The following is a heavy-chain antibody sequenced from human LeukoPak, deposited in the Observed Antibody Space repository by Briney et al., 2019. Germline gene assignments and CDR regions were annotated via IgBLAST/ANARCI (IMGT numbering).Heavy chain of an antibody. V-gene: IGHV5-51*01. J-gene: IGHJ4*02. CDR1: GYSFTSYW. Sequence: GESLKISCKGSGYSFTSYWIGWVRQMPGRGLEWMGIIYPGDSDTRYSPSFQGQVTISADKSISTAYLQWSSLKASDTAMYYCARRRDLYSGSYYPFDYWGQGTLVTVSS. CDR3: ARRRDLYSGSYYPFDY. D-gene: IGHD1-26*01. CDR2: IYPGDSDT.